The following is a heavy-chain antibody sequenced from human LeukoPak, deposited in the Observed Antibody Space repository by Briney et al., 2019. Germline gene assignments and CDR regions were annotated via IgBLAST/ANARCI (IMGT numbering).Heavy chain of an antibody. D-gene: IGHD3-3*01. J-gene: IGHJ4*02. CDR3: ARVGYYDFWSGFFDY. CDR1: GFTFSSYW. V-gene: IGHV3-7*01. Sequence: GGSLRLSCAASGFTFSSYWMSWVRQAPGKGLEWVANIKQDGSEKYYVDSVKGRFTISRDNAENSLHLQMNSLRAEDTAVYYCARVGYYDFWSGFFDYWGQGTLVTVSS. CDR2: IKQDGSEK.